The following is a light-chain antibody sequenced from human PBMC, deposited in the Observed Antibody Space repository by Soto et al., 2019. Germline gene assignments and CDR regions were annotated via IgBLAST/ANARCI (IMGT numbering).Light chain of an antibody. CDR3: QHRSSWPLT. J-gene: IGKJ4*01. CDR2: DAS. CDR1: QSVSRY. V-gene: IGKV3-11*01. Sequence: VLTQSPAILSLSPGERVTLSCRASQSVSRYLAWYQQKPGQAPRLLIYDASNRAPGIPARFSGSGSGTDFTLTISTLEPEDFAIYYCQHRSSWPLTFGGGTRVEI.